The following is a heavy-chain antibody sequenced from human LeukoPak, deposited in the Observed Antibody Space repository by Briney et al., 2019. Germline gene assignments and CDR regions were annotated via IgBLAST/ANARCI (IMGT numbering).Heavy chain of an antibody. CDR2: IYSGGST. CDR3: ARDGRGGAAGFDP. CDR1: GFTVSSNY. V-gene: IGHV3-53*01. D-gene: IGHD6-13*01. J-gene: IGHJ5*02. Sequence: GGSLRLSCAASGFTVSSNYMSWVRQAPGKGLEWVSVIYSGGSTYYADSVKGRFTISRDNSKNTLYLQMNSLRAEDTAVYYCARDGRGGAAGFDPWGQGTLVTVSS.